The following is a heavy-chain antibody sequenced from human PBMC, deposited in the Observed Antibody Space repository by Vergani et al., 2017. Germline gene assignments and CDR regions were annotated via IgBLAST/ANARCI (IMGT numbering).Heavy chain of an antibody. J-gene: IGHJ6*03. CDR1: GGTFSSYA. D-gene: IGHD6-13*01. CDR2: IIPIFGTA. CDR3: ARVFLDEMDSRSYYYYYMDV. Sequence: QVQLVQSGAEVKKPRSSVKVSCKASGGTFSSYAISWVRQAPGQGLEWMGGIIPIFGTANYAQKFQGRVTLTADESTSTAYMELSSLRSEDTAVYYCARVFLDEMDSRSYYYYYMDVWGKGTTVTVSS. V-gene: IGHV1-69*01.